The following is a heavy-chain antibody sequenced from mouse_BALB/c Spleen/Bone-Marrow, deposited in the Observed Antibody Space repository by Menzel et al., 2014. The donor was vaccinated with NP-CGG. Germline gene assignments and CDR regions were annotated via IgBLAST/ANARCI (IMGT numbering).Heavy chain of an antibody. CDR2: IRLKSNDYAT. V-gene: IGHV6-6*02. CDR3: TRPGYGIRYWYFDV. Sequence: EVKLEESGGGLVQPGGSMKLSCVASGFTFXNYWMNWVRQSPEKGLEWVAEIRLKSNDYATHYAESVKGRFTISRDDSKSSVYLQMNNLRAEDTGIYYCTRPGYGIRYWYFDVWGAGTTVTVSS. J-gene: IGHJ1*01. D-gene: IGHD1-1*01. CDR1: GFTFXNYW.